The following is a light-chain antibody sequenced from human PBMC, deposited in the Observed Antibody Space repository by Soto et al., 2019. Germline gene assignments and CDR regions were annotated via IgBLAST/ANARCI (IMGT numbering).Light chain of an antibody. CDR3: QQYGRSPQAAWT. CDR2: GAS. V-gene: IGKV3-20*01. Sequence: EVVLTQSPDILSLSPGERATLSCRASETVTSNYLAWYQQKPGQAPRLLIYGASNRATGIPDRFSGSGSGTDFTLIISRLEPEDFAIYYCQQYGRSPQAAWTFGQGTKVEIK. CDR1: ETVTSNY. J-gene: IGKJ1*01.